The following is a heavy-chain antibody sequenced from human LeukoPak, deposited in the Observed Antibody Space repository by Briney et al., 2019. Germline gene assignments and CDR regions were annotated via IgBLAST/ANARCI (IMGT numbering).Heavy chain of an antibody. CDR1: GGPFSGYY. CDR2: VHYGGST. Sequence: SETLSLTCTVSGGPFSGYYWSWVRQPPGEGLEWIGYVHYGGSTTYSPSLKSRVTILVDTSKNQFSLRLSSVTAADTAVYYCAKTFNINLYYLDYWGQGTLVTVSS. CDR3: AKTFNINLYYLDY. V-gene: IGHV4-59*01. J-gene: IGHJ4*02. D-gene: IGHD2/OR15-2a*01.